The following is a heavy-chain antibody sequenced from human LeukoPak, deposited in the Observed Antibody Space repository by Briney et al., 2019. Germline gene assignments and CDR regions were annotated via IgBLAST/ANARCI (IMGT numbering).Heavy chain of an antibody. CDR3: ARGRSYGDYPDYFDY. Sequence: SVKVSXKASGGTFSSYAISWVRQAPGQGLEWMGRIIPIFGTANYAQKFQGRVTFTTDESTSTAYMELSSLRSEDTAVYYCARGRSYGDYPDYFDYWGQGTLVTVSS. J-gene: IGHJ4*02. V-gene: IGHV1-69*05. CDR1: GGTFSSYA. D-gene: IGHD4-17*01. CDR2: IIPIFGTA.